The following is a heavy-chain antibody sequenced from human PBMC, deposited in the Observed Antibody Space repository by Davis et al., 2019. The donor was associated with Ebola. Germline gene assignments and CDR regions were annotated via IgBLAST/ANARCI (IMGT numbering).Heavy chain of an antibody. CDR1: GDSVSGSSVPA. CDR2: TYYNSKWYN. V-gene: IGHV6-1*01. D-gene: IGHD5-12*01. J-gene: IGHJ4*02. Sequence: HSQTLSLPCVISGDSVSGSSVPAWNWIRQSPSRGLECLGMTYYNSKWYNESALSVKSRITISADTAKNQLSLHLNSVTPEDTAVYYCARGWLRSAFDQWGQGTLVTVSS. CDR3: ARGWLRSAFDQ.